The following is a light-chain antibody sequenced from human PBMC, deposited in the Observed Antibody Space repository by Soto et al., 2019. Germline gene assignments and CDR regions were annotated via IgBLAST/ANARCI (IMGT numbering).Light chain of an antibody. CDR1: QSISDR. Sequence: DIQMTQSPSTLSASVGDRVTITCRASQSISDRLAWYQQKPGKAPKLLVYKASSLQSGVPSRFSGGGSGAEFTLPISSLQPDDFATYYCQQYDTYPVTFGQGTKVEI. CDR3: QQYDTYPVT. V-gene: IGKV1-5*03. J-gene: IGKJ1*01. CDR2: KAS.